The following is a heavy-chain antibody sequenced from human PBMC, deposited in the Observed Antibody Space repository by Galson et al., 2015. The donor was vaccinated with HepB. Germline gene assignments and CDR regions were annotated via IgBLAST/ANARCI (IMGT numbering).Heavy chain of an antibody. Sequence: SLRLSCAASGFTFSSYGMHWVRQAPGKGLEWVAVIWYDGRNKYYADSVKGRFTISRDNSKNTLYLQMNSLRAEDTAVYYCGRDINPRQQWQVALRYWGQGTQVTVSS. CDR2: IWYDGRNK. D-gene: IGHD6-19*01. J-gene: IGHJ4*02. CDR1: GFTFSSYG. CDR3: GRDINPRQQWQVALRY. V-gene: IGHV3-33*08.